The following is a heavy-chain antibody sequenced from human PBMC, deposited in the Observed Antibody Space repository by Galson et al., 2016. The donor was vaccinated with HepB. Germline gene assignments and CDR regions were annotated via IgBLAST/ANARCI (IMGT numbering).Heavy chain of an antibody. CDR3: ARGYTNSSPYFGR. CDR2: TYYRSKWYN. CDR1: GDSVSSKSGA. J-gene: IGHJ1*01. V-gene: IGHV6-1*01. Sequence: CAISGDSVSSKSGAWNWIRQSPSKGLEWLGRTYYRSKWYNDSALSLNGRITISPDTSKNHVTLQLASVTPEDTAVYFCARGYTNSSPYFGRWGQGILVTVSS. D-gene: IGHD6-6*01.